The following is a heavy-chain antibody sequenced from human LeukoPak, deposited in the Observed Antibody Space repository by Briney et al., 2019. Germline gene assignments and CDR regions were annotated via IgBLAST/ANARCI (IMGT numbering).Heavy chain of an antibody. J-gene: IGHJ4*02. CDR2: IWYDGSNK. D-gene: IGHD1-26*01. Sequence: PGGSLRLSCAASGCTFSSYGMHGVRQAPGKGLEWVADIWYDGSNKYYADCVKGRFTISRDNSKNTLYLQTNSLRAEDTAVYYCARDDSGSYSFDYWGQGTLVTVSS. CDR3: ARDDSGSYSFDY. CDR1: GCTFSSYG. V-gene: IGHV3-33*01.